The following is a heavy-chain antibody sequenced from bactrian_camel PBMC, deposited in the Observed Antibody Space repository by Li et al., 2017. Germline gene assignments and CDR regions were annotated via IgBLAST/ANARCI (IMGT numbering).Heavy chain of an antibody. CDR1: TYGDSSNC. CDR3: ARSDGNYNSGSYQLTY. D-gene: IGHD2*01. J-gene: IGHJ4*01. Sequence: HVQLVESGGGSVQAGESLTLTCDTSTYGDSSNCMGWYRRAPGNECELVATLMSDGSTYTAPSVKGRFTVSRGNAKNTLYLQLNSLKTEDTAMYYCARSDGNYNSGSYQLTYWGQGTQVTVS. V-gene: IGHV3S53*01. CDR2: LMSDGST.